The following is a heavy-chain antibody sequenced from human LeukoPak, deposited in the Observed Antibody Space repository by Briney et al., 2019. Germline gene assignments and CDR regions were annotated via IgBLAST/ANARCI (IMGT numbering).Heavy chain of an antibody. J-gene: IGHJ4*02. Sequence: PGGSLRLSCAASGFTFNTYAMFWVRQAPGEGLEWVSGISVRGKTYYADSVKGRFTISRDKSKNTLYLQMNSLRAEDTAVYYCAKDHYDILTGYYARLDYWGQGTLVTVSS. V-gene: IGHV3-23*01. CDR3: AKDHYDILTGYYARLDY. CDR2: ISVRGKT. CDR1: GFTFNTYA. D-gene: IGHD3-9*01.